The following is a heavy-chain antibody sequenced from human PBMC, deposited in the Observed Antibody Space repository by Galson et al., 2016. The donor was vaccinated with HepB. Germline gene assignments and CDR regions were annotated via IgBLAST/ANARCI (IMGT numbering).Heavy chain of an antibody. D-gene: IGHD3-22*01. J-gene: IGHJ5*02. Sequence: SLRLSCAASGFSFSIYAMSWVRQAPGKGLEWVAAVSGRGDNTYYADSVKGRFTISRDNSKNTLYLQMSSLRAEDTATYYCAKEQYFDSSGYSNPYNWFDPWGQGALSPSPQ. CDR3: AKEQYFDSSGYSNPYNWFDP. CDR2: VSGRGDNT. V-gene: IGHV3-23*01. CDR1: GFSFSIYA.